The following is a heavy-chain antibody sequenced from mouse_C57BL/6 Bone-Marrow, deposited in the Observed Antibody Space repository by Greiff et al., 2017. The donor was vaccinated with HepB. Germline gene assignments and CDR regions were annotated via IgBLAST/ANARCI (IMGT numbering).Heavy chain of an antibody. J-gene: IGHJ1*03. CDR3: ARVHDYYGSSHWYFDV. D-gene: IGHD1-1*01. Sequence: QVQLKQSGPELVKPGASVKISCKASGYAFSSSWMNWVKQRPGKGLEWIGRIYPGDGDTNYNGKFKGKATLTADKSSSTAYMQLSSLTSEDSAVYYCARVHDYYGSSHWYFDVWGTGTTVTVSS. V-gene: IGHV1-82*01. CDR1: GYAFSSSW. CDR2: IYPGDGDT.